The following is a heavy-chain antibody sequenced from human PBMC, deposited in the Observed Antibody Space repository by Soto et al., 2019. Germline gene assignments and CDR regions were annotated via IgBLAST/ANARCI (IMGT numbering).Heavy chain of an antibody. Sequence: ASVKVSCKASGYTFTGYYMHWVRQAPGQGLEWMGWINPNSGGTNYAQKFQGWVTMTRDTSISTAYMELSRLRSDDTAVYYCARGLFDCSSTSCYIRAPLYGMDVWGQGTTVTVSS. CDR3: ARGLFDCSSTSCYIRAPLYGMDV. CDR2: INPNSGGT. V-gene: IGHV1-2*04. D-gene: IGHD2-2*02. CDR1: GYTFTGYY. J-gene: IGHJ6*02.